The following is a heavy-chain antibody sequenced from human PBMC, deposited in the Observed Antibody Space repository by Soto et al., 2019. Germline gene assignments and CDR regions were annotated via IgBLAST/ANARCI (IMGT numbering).Heavy chain of an antibody. CDR1: GGSIGSYY. V-gene: IGHV4-59*01. CDR2: VHYSGST. CDR3: ARDGVARTSGFDY. D-gene: IGHD2-8*01. J-gene: IGHJ4*02. Sequence: QVQLQESGPGLVKPSETLSLTCTVSGGSIGSYYWNWIRQPPGKRLEWIGYVHYSGSTTYNPSLQSRVTISVDTSKNQFSLKVYSVTATDTAVYYCARDGVARTSGFDYWGQGTPVTVSS.